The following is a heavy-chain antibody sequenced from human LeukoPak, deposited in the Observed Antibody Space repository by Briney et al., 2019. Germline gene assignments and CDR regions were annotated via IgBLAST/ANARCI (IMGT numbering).Heavy chain of an antibody. J-gene: IGHJ5*02. Sequence: GGSLRLSCAASGFTFSSYWMSWVRQAPGKGLEWVANIKQDGSEKYYVDSVKGRFTHSRDNAKNSLYLQMHSLRAEDTAVYYCARELGGVPDNWLDPWGQGTLVTVSS. V-gene: IGHV3-7*01. D-gene: IGHD2-2*01. CDR2: IKQDGSEK. CDR1: GFTFSSYW. CDR3: ARELGGVPDNWLDP.